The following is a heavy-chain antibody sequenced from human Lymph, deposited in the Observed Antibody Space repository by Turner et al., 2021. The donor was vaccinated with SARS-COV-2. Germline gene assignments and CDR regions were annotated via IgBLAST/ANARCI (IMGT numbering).Heavy chain of an antibody. Sequence: EVQLLESGGDLVQPGGSLRPSCAASGFTFSSYAMRWVRQAPGKGLEWVSAISSTGVSTYYADSVKGRFTISRDNSKNTLYLQMNRLRAEDTAVYYCAKDPNWYVLSAVDYWGQGTLVTVSS. CDR3: AKDPNWYVLSAVDY. CDR1: GFTFSSYA. V-gene: IGHV3-23*01. CDR2: ISSTGVST. J-gene: IGHJ4*02. D-gene: IGHD1-1*01.